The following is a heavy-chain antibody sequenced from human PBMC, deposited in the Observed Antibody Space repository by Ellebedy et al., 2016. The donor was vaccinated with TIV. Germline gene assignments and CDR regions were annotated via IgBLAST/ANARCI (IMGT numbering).Heavy chain of an antibody. Sequence: GESLKISXAASGFTFSSYAMHWVRQAPGKGLEWVAVISYDGSNKYYADSVKGRFTISRDNSKNTLYLQMNSLRAEDTAVYYCARDGGDHSGYDYYFDYWGQGTLVTVSS. CDR1: GFTFSSYA. J-gene: IGHJ4*02. D-gene: IGHD5-12*01. CDR2: ISYDGSNK. V-gene: IGHV3-30-3*01. CDR3: ARDGGDHSGYDYYFDY.